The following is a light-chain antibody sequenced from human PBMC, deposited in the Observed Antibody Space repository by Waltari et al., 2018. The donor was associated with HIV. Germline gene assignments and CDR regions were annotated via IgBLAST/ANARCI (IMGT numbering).Light chain of an antibody. CDR2: EVS. J-gene: IGLJ2*01. V-gene: IGLV2-23*02. CDR3: CTYASSTTYVI. CDR1: SSDVGGYNL. Sequence: QSALTQPASVSGSPGQSITISCTGTSSDVGGYNLVYWYQQHPGKAPKLMIYEVSKGPSGVSSRFAGPKSGKAASLTITGLQAEDEADYYGCTYASSTTYVIFGGGTKRTVL.